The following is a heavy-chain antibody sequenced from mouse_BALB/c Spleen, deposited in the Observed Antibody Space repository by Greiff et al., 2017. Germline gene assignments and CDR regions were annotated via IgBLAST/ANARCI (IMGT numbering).Heavy chain of an antibody. J-gene: IGHJ4*01. Sequence: EVQRVESGPGLVKPSQSLSLTCSVTGYSITSGYYWNWIRQFPGNKLEWMGYISYDGSNNYNPSLKNRISITRDTSKNQFFLKLNSVTTEDTATYYCARYRDGSSYYAMDYWGQGTSVTVSS. CDR2: ISYDGSN. CDR3: ARYRDGSSYYAMDY. V-gene: IGHV3-6*02. D-gene: IGHD1-1*01. CDR1: GYSITSGYY.